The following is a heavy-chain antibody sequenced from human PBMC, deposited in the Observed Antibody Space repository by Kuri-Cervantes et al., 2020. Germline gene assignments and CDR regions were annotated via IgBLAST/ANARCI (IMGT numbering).Heavy chain of an antibody. V-gene: IGHV3-30*18. CDR2: ISYDGSNK. Sequence: GGSLRLSCAASGFTFSSYGMHWVRQAPGKGLEWVAVISYDGSNKYYADSVKGRFTISRDNAKSSLYLQMNSLRAEDTAVYYCAKRNQWLIKPRPHTGMDVWGQGTTVTVSS. D-gene: IGHD6-19*01. CDR1: GFTFSSYG. CDR3: AKRNQWLIKPRPHTGMDV. J-gene: IGHJ6*02.